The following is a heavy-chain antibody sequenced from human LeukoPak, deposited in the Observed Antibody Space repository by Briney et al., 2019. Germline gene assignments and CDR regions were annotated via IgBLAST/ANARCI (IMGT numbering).Heavy chain of an antibody. V-gene: IGHV1-69*04. J-gene: IGHJ5*02. D-gene: IGHD2-15*01. CDR3: ARGIGNWFDP. CDR1: GGTFSSYA. CDR2: IIPILGIA. Sequence: GASVKVSCKASGGTFSSYAISWVRQAPGQGLEWMGRIIPILGIANYAQKFQGRVTITADKSTSTAYMELSSLRSEDTAEYYCARGIGNWFDPWGQGTLVTVSS.